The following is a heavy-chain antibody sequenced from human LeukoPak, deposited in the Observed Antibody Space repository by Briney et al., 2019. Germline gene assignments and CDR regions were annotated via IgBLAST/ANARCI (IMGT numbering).Heavy chain of an antibody. V-gene: IGHV3-23*01. J-gene: IGHJ4*02. D-gene: IGHD3-22*01. Sequence: GGSLRLSCAASGFTFSSYGMSWVRQAPGKGLEWVSAISGSGGSTYYADSVKGRFTISRDNSKNTLYLQMNSLRAEDTAVYYCAKDLVEYYYDSSGRGVFDYWGQGTLVTVSS. CDR1: GFTFSSYG. CDR3: AKDLVEYYYDSSGRGVFDY. CDR2: ISGSGGST.